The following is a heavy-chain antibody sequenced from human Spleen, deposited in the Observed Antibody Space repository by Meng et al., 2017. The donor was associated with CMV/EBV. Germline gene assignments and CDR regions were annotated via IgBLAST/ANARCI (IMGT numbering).Heavy chain of an antibody. Sequence: GESLKISCAASGFTFSNYVTHWVRQAPGKGLEWVSGVSDSGGTTYYADSVRGRFTFSRDSSDNTLYLQMNSLTAEDTAVYYCATEGRASWFLDYWGRGTLVTVSS. J-gene: IGHJ4*02. CDR2: VSDSGGTT. CDR1: GFTFSNYV. V-gene: IGHV3-23*01. CDR3: ATEGRASWFLDY. D-gene: IGHD6-13*01.